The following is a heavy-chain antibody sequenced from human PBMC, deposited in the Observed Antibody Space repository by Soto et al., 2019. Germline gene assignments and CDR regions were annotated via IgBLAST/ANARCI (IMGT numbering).Heavy chain of an antibody. Sequence: ASVKGSCKVSGYTLTELSMHWVRQAPGKGLEWMGGFDPEDGETIYAQKFQGRVTMTEDTSTDTAYMELSSLRSEDTAVYYCATSPYGSGSYYWFDPWGQGTLVTVSS. CDR3: ATSPYGSGSYYWFDP. D-gene: IGHD3-10*01. CDR1: GYTLTELS. V-gene: IGHV1-24*01. CDR2: FDPEDGET. J-gene: IGHJ5*02.